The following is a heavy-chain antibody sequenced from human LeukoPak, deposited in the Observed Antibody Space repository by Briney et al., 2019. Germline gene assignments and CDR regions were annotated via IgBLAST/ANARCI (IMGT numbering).Heavy chain of an antibody. Sequence: PGGSLRLSCSASGFTFSSYEMNWVRQAPGKGLEWVANIKQDGSEKYYVDSVKGRFTISRDNSKNTLYLQMNSLRAEDTAVYYCAPVGGYSYGLSYWGQGTLVTVSS. CDR2: IKQDGSEK. CDR1: GFTFSSYE. CDR3: APVGGYSYGLSY. V-gene: IGHV3-7*01. D-gene: IGHD5-18*01. J-gene: IGHJ4*02.